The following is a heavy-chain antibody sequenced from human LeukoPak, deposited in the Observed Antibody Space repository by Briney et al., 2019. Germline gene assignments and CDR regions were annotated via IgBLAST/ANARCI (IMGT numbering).Heavy chain of an antibody. J-gene: IGHJ5*02. D-gene: IGHD3-10*01. V-gene: IGHV3-23*01. CDR2: ISGSGGST. CDR1: GFTFSSYA. CDR3: AKEVEALLWFGELRWFDP. Sequence: GGSPRLSCAASGFTFSSYAMSWVRQAPGKGLEWVSAISGSGGSTYYADSVKGRFTISRDNSKNTLYLQMNSLRAEDTAVYYCAKEVEALLWFGELRWFDPWGQGTLVTVSS.